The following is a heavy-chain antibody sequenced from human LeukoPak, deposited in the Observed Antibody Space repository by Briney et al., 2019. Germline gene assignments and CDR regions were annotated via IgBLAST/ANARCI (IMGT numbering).Heavy chain of an antibody. V-gene: IGHV3-23*01. CDR2: ISASGGST. Sequence: GGSLRLSCEASGFTFSSYVISWVRQAPGKGLEWVSAISASGGSTYYADSVRGRFTISRDNSKNTLYLQMNSLRAEDTAVYYCARIETVADAFDIWGQGTLVTVSS. J-gene: IGHJ3*02. D-gene: IGHD1-1*01. CDR3: ARIETVADAFDI. CDR1: GFTFSSYV.